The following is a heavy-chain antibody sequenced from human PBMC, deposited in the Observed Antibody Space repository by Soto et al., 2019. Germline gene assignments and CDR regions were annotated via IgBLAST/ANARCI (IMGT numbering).Heavy chain of an antibody. J-gene: IGHJ4*02. CDR3: ASGGGSSKVDY. D-gene: IGHD3-10*01. CDR1: GGSITSSGYY. Sequence: QVQLQESGPGLVKPSQTLSLTCTVSGGSITSSGYYWSWIRQHPGEGLEWIGFTSNSGSTSYNPSLKSRVTISVDTSSNQFSLNLKSVAAADTAVYYRASGGGSSKVDYWGQGTLVTVSP. CDR2: TSNSGST. V-gene: IGHV4-31*03.